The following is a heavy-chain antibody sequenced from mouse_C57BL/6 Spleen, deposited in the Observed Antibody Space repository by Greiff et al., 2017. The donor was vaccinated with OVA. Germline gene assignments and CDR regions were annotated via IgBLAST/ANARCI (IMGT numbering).Heavy chain of an antibody. CDR1: GFSFNTYA. J-gene: IGHJ3*01. Sequence: EVHLVESGGGLVQPKGSLKLSCAASGFSFNTYAMNWVRQAPGKGLEWVARIRSKSNNYATYYADSVKDRFTISRDDSESMLYLQMNNLKTEDTAMYYCVRRDSSGSFAYWGQGTLVTVSA. CDR2: IRSKSNNYAT. V-gene: IGHV10-1*01. D-gene: IGHD3-2*02. CDR3: VRRDSSGSFAY.